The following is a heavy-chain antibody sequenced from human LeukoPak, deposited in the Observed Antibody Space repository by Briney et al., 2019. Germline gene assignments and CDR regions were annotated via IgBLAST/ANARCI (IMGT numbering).Heavy chain of an antibody. V-gene: IGHV3-23*01. J-gene: IGHJ6*04. Sequence: PGGSLRLSCAASGFTFSSFAMSWVRQAPGQGLEWVSAISDNSGNTYYADSVKGRFTISRDNSENTLYLQMSNLRGEDTALYYRARDGTPIYSNGWVYMDVWGKGTTVTISS. CDR2: ISDNSGNT. CDR3: ARDGTPIYSNGWVYMDV. D-gene: IGHD6-25*01. CDR1: GFTFSSFA.